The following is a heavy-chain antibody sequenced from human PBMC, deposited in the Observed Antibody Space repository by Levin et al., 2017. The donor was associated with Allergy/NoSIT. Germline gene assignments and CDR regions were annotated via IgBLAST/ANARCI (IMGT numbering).Heavy chain of an antibody. D-gene: IGHD4-17*01. CDR2: INPKSGGI. Sequence: ASVKVSCKTSGYTFTEYYIHWVRQAPGQELEKMGWINPKSGGISYAQNFQGRVAMTRDTSISTAYMELSGLTPDDTATYFCAREENGAFDYWGQGSLVIVSS. V-gene: IGHV1-2*02. J-gene: IGHJ4*02. CDR1: GYTFTEYY. CDR3: AREENGAFDY.